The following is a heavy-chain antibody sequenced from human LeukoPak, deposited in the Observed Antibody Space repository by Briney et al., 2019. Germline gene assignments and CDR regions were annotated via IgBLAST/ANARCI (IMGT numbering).Heavy chain of an antibody. V-gene: IGHV4-39*07. CDR2: IYYSGTT. D-gene: IGHD6-6*01. CDR1: GGSISSRTYY. Sequence: PSETLSLTCTVSGGSISSRTYYWGWIRQPPGKGLEWIGTIYYSGTTYYNPPLKSRVTISLDTSKNQFSLKLSSVTAADTAIYYCARDFSSSSTVYYYYYMDVWGKGTTVTVSS. J-gene: IGHJ6*03. CDR3: ARDFSSSSTVYYYYYMDV.